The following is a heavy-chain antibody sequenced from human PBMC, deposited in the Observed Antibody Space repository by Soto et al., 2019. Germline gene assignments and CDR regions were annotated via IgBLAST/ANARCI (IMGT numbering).Heavy chain of an antibody. D-gene: IGHD3-10*01. J-gene: IGHJ3*01. V-gene: IGHV4-4*02. CDR1: GASTNSRNW. Sequence: QVVLQESGPGLVKPSGTLSLTCSVSGASTNSRNWWGWIRQSPGKGLEWIGEKYHSGATNYHPSLKSRVLILIDSSHNHISLELTSVTAADTAMYYCVRVIPTFGEGAFDVWGQGMMVTVSS. CDR2: KYHSGAT. CDR3: VRVIPTFGEGAFDV.